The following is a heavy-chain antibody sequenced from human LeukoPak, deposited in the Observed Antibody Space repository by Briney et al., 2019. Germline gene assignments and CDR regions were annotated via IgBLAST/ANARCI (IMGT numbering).Heavy chain of an antibody. CDR2: ISGSGGST. Sequence: GGSLRLSCAASGFTFSSYAMSWVRQAPGKGLEWVSAISGSGGSTYYADSVKGRFTISRDNSKNTLYLQMNSLRAEDTAVYYCALSRGIFGEAYFDYWGQGTLVTVSS. CDR3: ALSRGIFGEAYFDY. J-gene: IGHJ4*02. D-gene: IGHD3-3*01. CDR1: GFTFSSYA. V-gene: IGHV3-23*01.